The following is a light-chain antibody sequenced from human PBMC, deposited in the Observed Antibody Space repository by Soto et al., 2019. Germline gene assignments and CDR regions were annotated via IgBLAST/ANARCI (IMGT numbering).Light chain of an antibody. CDR3: CSYAASSALWV. Sequence: QSVLTQPASVSASPGQSITISCTGTNSDVGTYELVSWYQQHPGRAPKLMIYEGSKRPSGVSNRFSGSKSGDTASLTISGLQAEDEANYYCCSYAASSALWVFGGGTKLTVL. V-gene: IGLV2-23*01. CDR2: EGS. CDR1: NSDVGTYEL. J-gene: IGLJ3*02.